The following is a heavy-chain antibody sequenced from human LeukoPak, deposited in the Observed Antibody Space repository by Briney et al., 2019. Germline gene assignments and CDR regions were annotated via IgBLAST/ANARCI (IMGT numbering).Heavy chain of an antibody. V-gene: IGHV3-23*01. CDR2: VTGSGGGT. CDR1: GFLFSNYA. Sequence: PGGSLSLSCAASGFLFSNYAMMWVRQAPGKGLEWVSSVTGSGGGTFYADSVKGRFTISRDNSQNTLYLQMNSLGAEDTAVYYCAKGAASALVDWFDPWGQGTLVTVSS. D-gene: IGHD6-25*01. CDR3: AKGAASALVDWFDP. J-gene: IGHJ5*02.